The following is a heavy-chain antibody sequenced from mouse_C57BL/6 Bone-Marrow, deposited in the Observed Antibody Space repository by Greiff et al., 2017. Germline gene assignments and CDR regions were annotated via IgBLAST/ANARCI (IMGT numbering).Heavy chain of an antibody. CDR2: ISSGSSTI. CDR1: GFTFSDYG. V-gene: IGHV5-17*01. CDR3: AGGRSLDY. J-gene: IGHJ2*01. Sequence: EVQRVESGGGLVKPGGSLKLSCAASGFTFSDYGMHWVRQAPEQGLEWVAYISSGSSTIYYADTVKGRFTISGDNSKNTPFLQMRSLRSEDAAAYYCAGGRSLDYWGQGTTLTVSA.